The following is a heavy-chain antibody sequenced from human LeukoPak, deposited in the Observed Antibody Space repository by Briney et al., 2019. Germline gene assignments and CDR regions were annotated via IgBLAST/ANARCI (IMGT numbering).Heavy chain of an antibody. CDR1: GGSFSAYY. D-gene: IGHD1-26*01. J-gene: IGHJ4*02. CDR2: INHSGNT. Sequence: SETLSLTCAVYGGSFSAYYWTWFRQPPGEGLEWIGEINHSGNTNYNPSLESRVSISVDTSKNQFSLKLSSVTAADTAVYYCARHREWELPSFDYWGQGTLVTVSS. V-gene: IGHV4-34*01. CDR3: ARHREWELPSFDY.